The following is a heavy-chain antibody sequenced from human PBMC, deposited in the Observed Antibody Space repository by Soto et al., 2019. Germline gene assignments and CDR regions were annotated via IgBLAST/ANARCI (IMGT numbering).Heavy chain of an antibody. CDR1: GFTFSSYW. D-gene: IGHD2-8*01. V-gene: IGHV3-7*01. Sequence: GGSLRLSCAASGFTFSSYWMSWVRQAPGKGLEWVANIKQDGSEKYYVDSVKGRFTISRDNAKNSLYLQMNSLRAEDTAVYYCARVGYCTNGVCYSYAFDIRGQGTMVTVSS. CDR2: IKQDGSEK. CDR3: ARVGYCTNGVCYSYAFDI. J-gene: IGHJ3*02.